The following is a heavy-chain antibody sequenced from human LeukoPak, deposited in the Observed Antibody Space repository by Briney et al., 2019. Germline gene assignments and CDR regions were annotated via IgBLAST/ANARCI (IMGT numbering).Heavy chain of an antibody. CDR3: ARGRTRGAFGVVSPFGY. CDR2: ISAYNGNT. Sequence: ASVKVSCKASGYTFTSYGISWVRQAPGQGLEWMGWISAYNGNTNYAQKLQGRVTMTTDTSTSTAYMELRSLRSEDTAVYYCARGRTRGAFGVVSPFGYWGQGTLVTVSS. V-gene: IGHV1-18*01. J-gene: IGHJ4*02. D-gene: IGHD3-3*01. CDR1: GYTFTSYG.